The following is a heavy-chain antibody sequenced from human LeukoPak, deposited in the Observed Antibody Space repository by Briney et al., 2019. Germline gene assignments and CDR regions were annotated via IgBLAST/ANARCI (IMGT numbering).Heavy chain of an antibody. Sequence: GGSLRLSCAASGFTFSSYWMHWVRQAPGKGLVWVSRINSDGSSTSYADSVKGRFTISRDNAKNTLYLQMNSLRAEDTAVYYCARDPYYYGSGSYLAYWGQGTLVTVSS. CDR2: INSDGSST. CDR3: ARDPYYYGSGSYLAY. V-gene: IGHV3-74*01. D-gene: IGHD3-10*01. CDR1: GFTFSSYW. J-gene: IGHJ4*02.